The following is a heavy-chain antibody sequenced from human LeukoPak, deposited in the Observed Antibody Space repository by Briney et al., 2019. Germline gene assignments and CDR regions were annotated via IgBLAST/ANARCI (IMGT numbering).Heavy chain of an antibody. CDR1: GASISSSSYS. J-gene: IGHJ5*02. CDR3: ARDFWSGRNWFDP. V-gene: IGHV4-39*07. D-gene: IGHD3-3*01. Sequence: SETLSLTCIVSGASISSSSYSWGWIRQPPGKGPEWIGSVYFSGSTYYNPSLKSRGTISVDTSKNELSLKLSSVTAADTAVYFCARDFWSGRNWFDPWGQGTLVTVSS. CDR2: VYFSGST.